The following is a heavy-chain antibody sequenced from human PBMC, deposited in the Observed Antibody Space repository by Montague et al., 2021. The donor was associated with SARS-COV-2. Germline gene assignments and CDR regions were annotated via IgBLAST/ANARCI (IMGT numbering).Heavy chain of an antibody. D-gene: IGHD1-20*01. CDR1: GFSLSTSGMC. J-gene: IGHJ4*02. CDR2: XXWDDEK. Sequence: PALVKPTQTLTLTCNFSGFSLSTSGMCVSWIRQPPGKALEWLARXXWDDEKYYSTSLKTRLTISKDTSKNQVVLTMTNMDPVDTATYYCARMTLITGLDYWGQGTLVTVSS. V-gene: IGHV2-70*11. CDR3: ARMTLITGLDY.